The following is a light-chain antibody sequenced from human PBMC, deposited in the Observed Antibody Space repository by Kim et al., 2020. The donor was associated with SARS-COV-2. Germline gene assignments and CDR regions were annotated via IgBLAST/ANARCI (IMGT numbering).Light chain of an antibody. V-gene: IGLV2-14*03. Sequence: QSALTQPASVSGSPGQSITISCTGTNSDVGGYDYVAWYQQCPGTAPKLLIYNVDKWPSGISNRFSGSKSGNTASLTISGLQADDEAEYYCSSFTSRHIYVFGTGTKVTVL. J-gene: IGLJ1*01. CDR2: NVD. CDR3: SSFTSRHIYV. CDR1: NSDVGGYDY.